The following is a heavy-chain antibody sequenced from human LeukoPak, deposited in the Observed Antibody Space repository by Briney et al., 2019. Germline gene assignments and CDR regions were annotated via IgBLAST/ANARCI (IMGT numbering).Heavy chain of an antibody. CDR3: ARGGPKDSSGYCTY. J-gene: IGHJ4*02. CDR1: GFTFSSYA. V-gene: IGHV3-30*01. D-gene: IGHD3-22*01. CDR2: ISSDGSNK. Sequence: GGSLRLSCAASGFTFSSYAMHWVRQAPGKGLEWVAVISSDGSNKYYADSVKGRFTISRDNSKNTLYLQMNSLRAEDTAVYYCARGGPKDSSGYCTYWGQGTLVTVSS.